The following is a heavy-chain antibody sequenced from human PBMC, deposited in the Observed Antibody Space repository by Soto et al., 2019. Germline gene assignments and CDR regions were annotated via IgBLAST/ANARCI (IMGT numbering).Heavy chain of an antibody. J-gene: IGHJ6*02. Sequence: PSETLSLTCTVSGGSVSSGSYYWSWIRQPPEKGLEWIGYIYYSGSTNYNPSLKSRVTISVDTSKNQFSLKLSSVTAADTAVYYCARWLDYYGMDVWGQGTTVTVSS. CDR3: ARWLDYYGMDV. CDR1: GGSVSSGSYY. D-gene: IGHD3-10*01. V-gene: IGHV4-61*01. CDR2: IYYSGST.